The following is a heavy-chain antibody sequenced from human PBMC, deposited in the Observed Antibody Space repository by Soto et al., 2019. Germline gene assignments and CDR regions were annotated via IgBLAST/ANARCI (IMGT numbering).Heavy chain of an antibody. CDR3: ARFNGSGTNYYMDV. Sequence: QVQLVQSGAELKKPGASAKVSCKASGYIFTSYGISWVRQAPGQGLEWMAWISVDSGNTNYAQNFQGRVTMTTDTSASTAHMGLRSLRSDDTAVYYCARFNGSGTNYYMDVWGKGTTVIVSS. D-gene: IGHD3-10*01. J-gene: IGHJ6*03. V-gene: IGHV1-18*01. CDR2: ISVDSGNT. CDR1: GYIFTSYG.